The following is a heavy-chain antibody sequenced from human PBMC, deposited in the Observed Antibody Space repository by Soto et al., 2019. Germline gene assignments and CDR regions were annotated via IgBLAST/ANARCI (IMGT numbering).Heavy chain of an antibody. CDR3: ARNLVPAAGGGVYYYYGMDV. D-gene: IGHD2-2*01. V-gene: IGHV1-18*01. Sequence: QVQLVQSGAEVKKPGASVKVSCKASGYSFTSYGFNWVRQAPGQGLEWMGWISAYNGNTNYAQKLQGRVTMTTDTAPSTGYMELGSLRSGDTAGYYWARNLVPAAGGGVYYYYGMDVWGQGTTVTVSS. CDR2: ISAYNGNT. CDR1: GYSFTSYG. J-gene: IGHJ6*02.